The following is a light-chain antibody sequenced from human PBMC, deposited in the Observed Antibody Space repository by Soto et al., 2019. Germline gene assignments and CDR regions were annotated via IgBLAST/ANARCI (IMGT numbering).Light chain of an antibody. Sequence: QSALTQPASVSGSPGQTITISCTGSTSDVGGYNLVSWYQQHPGKAPKLIIYEVGKRPSGVSNCFSGSKSDNTASLTISGLQTEDEADYYCCSYARASSYVFGTGTQLTVL. CDR3: CSYARASSYV. J-gene: IGLJ1*01. CDR2: EVG. V-gene: IGLV2-23*02. CDR1: TSDVGGYNL.